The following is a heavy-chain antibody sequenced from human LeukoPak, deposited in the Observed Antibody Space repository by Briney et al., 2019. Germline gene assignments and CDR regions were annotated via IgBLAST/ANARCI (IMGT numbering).Heavy chain of an antibody. CDR3: ARQHPSYYDSSGYYLVDY. V-gene: IGHV3-7*01. Sequence: GGSLRLSCAASGFTFSSYWMSWVRQAPGKGLEWVANMKQDGSEKYYVDSVKGRFTISRDNAKNSLYLQMNSLRAEDTAVYYCARQHPSYYDSSGYYLVDYWGQGTLVSVSS. D-gene: IGHD3-22*01. J-gene: IGHJ4*02. CDR1: GFTFSSYW. CDR2: MKQDGSEK.